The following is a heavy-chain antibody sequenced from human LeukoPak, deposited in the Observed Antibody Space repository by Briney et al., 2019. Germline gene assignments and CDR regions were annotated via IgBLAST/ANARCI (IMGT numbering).Heavy chain of an antibody. J-gene: IGHJ1*01. D-gene: IGHD4-17*01. CDR3: AKSHPPTVTTEEGEYLQH. CDR1: GFTFSSFG. Sequence: GGSLRLSCAAPGFTFSSFGMHWVRQAPGQGLEWAAVISFDGSNQYYADSVKGRFTIYRDNFKNTVYLQMNSLRAGETAVYYCAKSHPPTVTTEEGEYLQHWGQGTLVTVSS. CDR2: ISFDGSNQ. V-gene: IGHV3-30*18.